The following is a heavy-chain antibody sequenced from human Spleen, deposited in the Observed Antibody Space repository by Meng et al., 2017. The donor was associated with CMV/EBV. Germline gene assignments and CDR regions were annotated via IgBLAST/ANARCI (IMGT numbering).Heavy chain of an antibody. CDR2: FIPVFGTP. Sequence: SVKVSCKTSGSAFTDFAITWVRQAPGQGLEWMGGFIPVFGTPDYAQKFQGRMTISTDESTSTAYMELSSLRSDDTAVYFCARERGSGSPDHYYYGMDVWGQGTTVTVSS. CDR1: GSAFTDFA. D-gene: IGHD3-10*01. V-gene: IGHV1-69*05. J-gene: IGHJ6*02. CDR3: ARERGSGSPDHYYYGMDV.